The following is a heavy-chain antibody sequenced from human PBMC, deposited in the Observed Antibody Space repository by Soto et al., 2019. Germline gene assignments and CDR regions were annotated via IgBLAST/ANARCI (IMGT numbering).Heavy chain of an antibody. CDR3: ARDLSAARPLDY. CDR2: ISSSSSYI. Sequence: EVQLVESGGGLVKPGGSLRLSCAASGFTFSSYSMNWVRQAPGKGLEWVSSISSSSSYIYYADSVKGRFTISRDNAKNSLYLQMNSLRAEDTAVYYCARDLSAARPLDYWGQGTLVTVSS. CDR1: GFTFSSYS. V-gene: IGHV3-21*01. J-gene: IGHJ4*02. D-gene: IGHD6-6*01.